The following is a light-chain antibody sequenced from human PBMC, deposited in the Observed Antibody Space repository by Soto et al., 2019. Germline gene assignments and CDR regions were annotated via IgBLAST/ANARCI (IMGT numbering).Light chain of an antibody. CDR1: QSSSNA. V-gene: IGKV3-11*01. CDR3: HHRVNWPWT. CDR2: GAS. J-gene: IGKJ1*01. Sequence: EIVMTQSAATLAVCPGGRAILXCRASQSSSNAFVWYQQRTGQARRLPIYGASTRAHGTPARFSGSGSATDFTLTVSSLEPEDFAVYYGHHRVNWPWTFGQGTKVDIK.